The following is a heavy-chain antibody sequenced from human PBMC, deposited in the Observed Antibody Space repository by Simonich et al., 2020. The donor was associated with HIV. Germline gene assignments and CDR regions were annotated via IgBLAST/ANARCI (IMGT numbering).Heavy chain of an antibody. Sequence: QVQLQQWGAGLLRPSETLSLTCAVYGGSFSDYYWNWIRQPPGKGLEWIGEIHHGGSNYYNPSLKSRVTISVDTSKNQFSLKLSSVTAADTAVYSCARGIPRNYYYFYYMDVWGKGTTVIVSS. CDR1: GGSFSDYY. V-gene: IGHV4-34*01. J-gene: IGHJ6*03. CDR2: IHHGGSN. D-gene: IGHD1-1*01. CDR3: ARGIPRNYYYFYYMDV.